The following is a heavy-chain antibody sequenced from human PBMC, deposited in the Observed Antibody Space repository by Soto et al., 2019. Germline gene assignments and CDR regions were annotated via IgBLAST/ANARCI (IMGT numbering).Heavy chain of an antibody. CDR2: ISAYNGNT. CDR1: GYTFTSYG. J-gene: IGHJ2*01. V-gene: IGHV1-18*01. CDR3: AREDYYDSSGYCYWYFDL. Sequence: QVQLVQSGAEVKKPGASVKVSCKASGYTFTSYGISWVRQAPGQGLEWMGWISAYNGNTNYAQKLQGRVTMTTDTSTSTAYMELRSLRSDDTAVYYCAREDYYDSSGYCYWYFDLWGRGTLVTVSS. D-gene: IGHD3-22*01.